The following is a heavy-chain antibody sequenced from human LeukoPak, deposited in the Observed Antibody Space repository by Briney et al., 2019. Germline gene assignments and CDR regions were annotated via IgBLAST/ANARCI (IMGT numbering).Heavy chain of an antibody. V-gene: IGHV4-39*07. D-gene: IGHD6-13*01. J-gene: IGHJ4*02. CDR2: IYYSGST. Sequence: PSQTLSLTCTVSGGSISSGSYYWGWIRQPPGKGLEWIGSIYYSGSTYYNPSLKSRVTISVDTSKNQFSLKLSSVTAADTAVYYCARDSSSWYVGWGQGTLVTVSS. CDR1: GGSISSGSYY. CDR3: ARDSSSWYVG.